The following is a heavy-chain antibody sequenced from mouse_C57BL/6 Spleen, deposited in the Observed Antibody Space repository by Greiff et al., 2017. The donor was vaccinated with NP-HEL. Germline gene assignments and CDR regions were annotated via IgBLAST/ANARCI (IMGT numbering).Heavy chain of an antibody. D-gene: IGHD1-1*01. V-gene: IGHV1-80*01. Sequence: VQLQQSGAELVKPGASVKISCKASGYAFSSYWMNWVKQRPGKGLEWIGQIYPGDGDTNYNGKFKGKATLTADKSSSTAYMQLSSLTSEDSAVYFCARSGGYYGSSPYYFDYWGQGTTLTVSS. J-gene: IGHJ2*01. CDR3: ARSGGYYGSSPYYFDY. CDR1: GYAFSSYW. CDR2: IYPGDGDT.